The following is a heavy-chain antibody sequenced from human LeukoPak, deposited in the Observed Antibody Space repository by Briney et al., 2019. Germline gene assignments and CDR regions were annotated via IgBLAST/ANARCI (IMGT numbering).Heavy chain of an antibody. V-gene: IGHV1-46*01. Sequence: ASVKVSCKASGYTFTSYYMHWVRQAPGQGLEWMGIINPSGGSTTYAQKFQGRVTMTRDMSTSTVYMELSSLRSEDTAVYYCARSEYQLLCSLYWGQGTLVTVSS. J-gene: IGHJ4*02. CDR2: INPSGGST. CDR1: GYTFTSYY. D-gene: IGHD2-2*01. CDR3: ARSEYQLLCSLY.